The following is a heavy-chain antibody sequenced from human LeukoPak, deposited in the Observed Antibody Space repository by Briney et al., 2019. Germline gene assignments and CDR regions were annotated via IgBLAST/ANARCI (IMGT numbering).Heavy chain of an antibody. D-gene: IGHD3-22*01. V-gene: IGHV4-59*01. CDR3: ARWDYYDSSGYSY. J-gene: IGHJ4*02. CDR1: GGSISSYY. CDR2: IYYSGST. Sequence: PSETLSLTCTVSGGSISSYYWSWIRQPPGKGLEWIGYIYYSGSTNYNPSLKSRVTISVDTSKNQFSLKLSSVTAADTAVYYCARWDYYDSSGYSYWGQGTLVTVSS.